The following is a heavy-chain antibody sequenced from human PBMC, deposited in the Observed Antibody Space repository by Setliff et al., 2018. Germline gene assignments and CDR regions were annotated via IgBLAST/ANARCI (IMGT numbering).Heavy chain of an antibody. J-gene: IGHJ6*03. D-gene: IGHD3-16*01. CDR3: ARMSGFMYMDV. V-gene: IGHV4-39*01. CDR1: GDSMNSGVYY. Sequence: SETLSLTCKVSGDSMNSGVYYWAWIRQPPGKGLEWIGRIYSGGTTYYNSSLKSRVTISVDTSKSQFFLKLDAVTAADTAVYYCARMSGFMYMDVWGKGTPVTVSS. CDR2: IYSGGTT.